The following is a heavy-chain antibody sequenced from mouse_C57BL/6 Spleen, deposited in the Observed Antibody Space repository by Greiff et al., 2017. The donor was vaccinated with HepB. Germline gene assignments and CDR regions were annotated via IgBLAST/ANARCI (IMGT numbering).Heavy chain of an antibody. CDR3: ARSDSMVTNY. J-gene: IGHJ2*01. CDR2: INPGSGVT. D-gene: IGHD2-2*01. Sequence: VKLQQSGAELVRPGTSVKVSCKASGYAFTNYLIEWVKQRPGQGLEWIGVINPGSGVTNYNEKFKGKATLTADKSSSTAYMQLSSLTSEDSAVYFCARSDSMVTNYWGQGTTLTVSS. V-gene: IGHV1-54*01. CDR1: GYAFTNYL.